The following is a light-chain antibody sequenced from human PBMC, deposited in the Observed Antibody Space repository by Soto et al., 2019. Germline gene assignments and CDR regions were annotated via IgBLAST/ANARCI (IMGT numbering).Light chain of an antibody. Sequence: DIQMTQSPSTLSASVGDRVTITCRASQSISSWLAWYQQKPGKAPKLLIYDASSLESGVPSRLSGSGSGTEFTLTISSLQPDDFATYYCQQDYDYPYTFGQGTKVDIK. CDR1: QSISSW. CDR2: DAS. J-gene: IGKJ2*01. CDR3: QQDYDYPYT. V-gene: IGKV1-5*01.